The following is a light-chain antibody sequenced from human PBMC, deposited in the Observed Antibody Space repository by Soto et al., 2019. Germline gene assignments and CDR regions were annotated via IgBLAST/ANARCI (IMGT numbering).Light chain of an antibody. Sequence: EIVLTQSPGTLSLSQGERATLSCRASQSVTSAHLAWYRQKVGQAPRLLIFGASKRATGIPDRFSGSGSGTDFTLTISRLEPEDFAVYYCHQYGDSPQTFGQGTKVDIK. CDR1: QSVTSAH. V-gene: IGKV3-20*01. J-gene: IGKJ1*01. CDR3: HQYGDSPQT. CDR2: GAS.